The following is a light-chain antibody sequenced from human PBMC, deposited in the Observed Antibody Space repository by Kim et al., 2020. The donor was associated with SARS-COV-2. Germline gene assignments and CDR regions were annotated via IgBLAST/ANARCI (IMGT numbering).Light chain of an antibody. CDR3: QQSYSTPGT. Sequence: APVGGRGTITSRESQGISSYLKWYQQKPGKAPKLLLYATSSLQSGDASRFSGSGSGTDFTLTISSLQPEDFATYYCQQSYSTPGTFGQETKVDIK. J-gene: IGKJ1*01. V-gene: IGKV1-39*01. CDR1: QGISSY. CDR2: ATS.